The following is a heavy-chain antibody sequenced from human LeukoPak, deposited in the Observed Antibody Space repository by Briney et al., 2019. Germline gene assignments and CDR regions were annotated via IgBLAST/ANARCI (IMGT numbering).Heavy chain of an antibody. CDR2: IYYSGST. CDR1: GGSISSYY. J-gene: IGHJ6*02. Sequence: PSETLSLTCTVSGGSISSYYWSWIRQPPGKGREWIGYIYYSGSTNYNPSLKSRVTISVDTSKNHFSLKLSSVTAADTAVYYCARGPYYGSGKVDYGMDVWGQGTTVTVSS. CDR3: ARGPYYGSGKVDYGMDV. D-gene: IGHD3-10*01. V-gene: IGHV4-59*01.